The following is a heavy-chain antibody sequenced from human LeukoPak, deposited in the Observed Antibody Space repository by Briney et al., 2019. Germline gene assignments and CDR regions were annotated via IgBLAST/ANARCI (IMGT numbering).Heavy chain of an antibody. D-gene: IGHD1-1*01. CDR3: ASQKRELDY. J-gene: IGHJ4*02. V-gene: IGHV3-30*02. Sequence: GSLRLSCAASGFIFSGSGMHWVRQAPGKRLAWVSFIRYDGSKKHYADSVRGRFTISRDNSENTLYLQMNNLRPEDSAIYYCASQKRELDYWGQGTRVTVSS. CDR1: GFIFSGSG. CDR2: IRYDGSKK.